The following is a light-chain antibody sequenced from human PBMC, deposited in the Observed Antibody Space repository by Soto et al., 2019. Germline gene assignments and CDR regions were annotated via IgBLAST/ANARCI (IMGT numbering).Light chain of an antibody. CDR3: SSYTITSTYV. Sequence: QSALTQPASVSGSLGQSITISCTGTSSDVGCYNYVSWYQQYPGKAPKLMIYHVSNRPSGVSNRFSGSKSGNSASLTISGLQAEDEADYYCSSYTITSTYVFGTGTKLTVL. J-gene: IGLJ1*01. CDR2: HVS. V-gene: IGLV2-14*01. CDR1: SSDVGCYNY.